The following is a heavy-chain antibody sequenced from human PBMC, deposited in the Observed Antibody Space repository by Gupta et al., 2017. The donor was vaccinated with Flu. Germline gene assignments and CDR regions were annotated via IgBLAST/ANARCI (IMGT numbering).Heavy chain of an antibody. D-gene: IGHD6-13*01. CDR1: GFTFSDHY. Sequence: QVQLVESGGGLVKPGGSLRLSCAASGFTFSDHYMTWIRQTPGKGLEWLSYISSTGRYTEYADSLKGRCTISRDNAKNSLYLLRNSLTAADTAVDYCARSGHSSNSYADYWGQGTLVTVSS. CDR2: ISSTGRYT. V-gene: IGHV3-11*05. J-gene: IGHJ4*02. CDR3: ARSGHSSNSYADY.